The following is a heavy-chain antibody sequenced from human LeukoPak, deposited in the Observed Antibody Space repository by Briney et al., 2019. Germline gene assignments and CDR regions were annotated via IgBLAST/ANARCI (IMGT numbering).Heavy chain of an antibody. J-gene: IGHJ4*02. CDR3: GKVSTGEQFDY. CDR2: ISSSGGST. V-gene: IGHV3-23*01. Sequence: GGSLRLSCAASGFTFSSYAMSWVRQAPEKGLEWVSAISSSGGSTYYADSVKGRFTISRDNSKNTLYLQMNSLRAEDTAVYYCGKVSTGEQFDYWGQGTLVTVSS. CDR1: GFTFSSYA. D-gene: IGHD7-27*01.